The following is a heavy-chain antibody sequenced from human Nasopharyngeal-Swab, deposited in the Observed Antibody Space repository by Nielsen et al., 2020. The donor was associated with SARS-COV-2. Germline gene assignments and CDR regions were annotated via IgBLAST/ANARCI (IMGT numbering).Heavy chain of an antibody. D-gene: IGHD3-3*01. CDR3: ARGPTIFGVVIPY. Sequence: WIRQPPGKGLEWVSAISGSGGSTYYADSVKGRFTISRDNAKNSLYLQMNSLRAEDTAVYYCARGPTIFGVVIPYWGRGTLVTVSS. CDR2: ISGSGGST. V-gene: IGHV3-23*01. J-gene: IGHJ4*02.